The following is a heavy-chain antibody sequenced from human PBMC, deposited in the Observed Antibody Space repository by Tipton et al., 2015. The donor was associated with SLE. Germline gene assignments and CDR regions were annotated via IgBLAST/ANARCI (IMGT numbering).Heavy chain of an antibody. D-gene: IGHD6-19*01. V-gene: IGHV4-59*01. CDR3: ARVKYSSGWIDY. CDR1: GGSISSYY. J-gene: IGHJ4*02. Sequence: TLSLTCTVSGGSISSYYWSWIRQPPGKGLEWIGYIYYSGSTNYNPSLKSRVTISVDTSKNQFSLKLSSVTAADTAVYYCARVKYSSGWIDYWGQGTLVTVSS. CDR2: IYYSGST.